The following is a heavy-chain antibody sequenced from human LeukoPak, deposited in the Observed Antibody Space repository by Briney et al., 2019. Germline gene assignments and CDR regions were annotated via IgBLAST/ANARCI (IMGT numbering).Heavy chain of an antibody. D-gene: IGHD2-2*01. Sequence: SVKVSCKASGGTFSSYAISWVRQAPGQGLEWMGGIIPIFGTANYAQKFQGRVTITADESTSTAYMELSSLRSEDTAVYYCASFGCSSTSCYQVGGWFDPWGQGTLVTVSS. CDR2: IIPIFGTA. V-gene: IGHV1-69*13. CDR3: ASFGCSSTSCYQVGGWFDP. J-gene: IGHJ5*02. CDR1: GGTFSSYA.